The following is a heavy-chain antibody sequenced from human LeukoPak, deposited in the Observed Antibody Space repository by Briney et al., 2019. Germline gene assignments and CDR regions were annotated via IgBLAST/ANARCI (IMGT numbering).Heavy chain of an antibody. J-gene: IGHJ5*02. Sequence: SGTLSLTCAVYGGSFSGYYWSWIRQPPGKGLEWIGEINHSGSTNYNPSLKSRVTISVDTSKNQFSLKLSSVTAADTAVYYCARREDYDILTGYEAHPGWFDPWGQGTLVTVSS. CDR3: ARREDYDILTGYEAHPGWFDP. CDR1: GGSFSGYY. V-gene: IGHV4-34*01. CDR2: INHSGST. D-gene: IGHD3-9*01.